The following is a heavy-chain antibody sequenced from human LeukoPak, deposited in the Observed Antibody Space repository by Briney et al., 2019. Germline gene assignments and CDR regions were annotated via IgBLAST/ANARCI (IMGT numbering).Heavy chain of an antibody. Sequence: GASVKVSCKASGYTFTGYYMHWVRQAPGQGLEWMGWINPNSGGTNYAQKFQGRVTMTRDTSISTAYMELSRLRSDDTAVYYCARVGITIPFGPTDHYYFDYWGQGTLVTVSS. CDR3: ARVGITIPFGPTDHYYFDY. J-gene: IGHJ4*02. D-gene: IGHD3-3*01. CDR2: INPNSGGT. V-gene: IGHV1-2*02. CDR1: GYTFTGYY.